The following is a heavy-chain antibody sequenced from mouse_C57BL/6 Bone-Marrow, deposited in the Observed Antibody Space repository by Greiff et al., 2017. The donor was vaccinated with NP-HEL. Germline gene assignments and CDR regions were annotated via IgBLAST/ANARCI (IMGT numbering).Heavy chain of an antibody. J-gene: IGHJ4*01. CDR3: ARESEILWPYAMDY. V-gene: IGHV1-54*01. CDR1: GYAFTNYL. CDR2: INTGSGGT. Sequence: QVQLQQSGPELVRPGTSVTVSCKASGYAFTNYLIEWVTQRPGQGLEWIGVINTGSGGTNYNEKFKGKATLTADNSSITADMQLSSLTSEDSAVYFCARESEILWPYAMDYWGQGTSVTGSS. D-gene: IGHD1-1*02.